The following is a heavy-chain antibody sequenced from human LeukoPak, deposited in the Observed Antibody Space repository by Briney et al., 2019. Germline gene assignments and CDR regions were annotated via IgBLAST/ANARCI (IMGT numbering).Heavy chain of an antibody. J-gene: IGHJ4*02. CDR3: ARYCSSTSCILRGFDY. CDR1: GYSFTSGHY. Sequence: SETLSLTCSVSGYSFTSGHYWGWIRQPPGKGLEWIGNIYHTGSTHYNPSLKSRVTISVDPSKNQFSLKLSSVTAADTAVYYCARYCSSTSCILRGFDYWGQGTLVTVSS. CDR2: IYHTGST. V-gene: IGHV4-38-2*01. D-gene: IGHD2-2*01.